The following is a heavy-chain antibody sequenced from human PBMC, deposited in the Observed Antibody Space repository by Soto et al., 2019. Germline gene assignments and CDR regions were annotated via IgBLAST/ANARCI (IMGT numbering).Heavy chain of an antibody. Sequence: PSDTLSITCTVSSACIYRRNYDWTWIRQPPGTGLEWIGEINHSGSTNYNPSLKSRVTISVDTSKNQFSLKLTSVTAADTAVYYCARDKITGLFDYWGQGTLVTVSS. CDR3: ARDKITGLFDY. V-gene: IGHV4-39*07. CDR1: SACIYRRNYD. CDR2: INHSGST. J-gene: IGHJ4*01. D-gene: IGHD2-8*02.